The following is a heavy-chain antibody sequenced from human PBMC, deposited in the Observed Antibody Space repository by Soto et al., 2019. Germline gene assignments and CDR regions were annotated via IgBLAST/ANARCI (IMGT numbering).Heavy chain of an antibody. D-gene: IGHD1-26*01. V-gene: IGHV3-48*03. CDR2: ISSSGSTI. Sequence: EVQLLESGGGLVQPGGSLRLSCAASGFTFSSYEMNWVRQAPGKGLEWVSYISSSGSTIYYADSVKGRFTISRDNAKNSLYLQMNSLRAEDTAVYYCASRERYYGMDVWGQGTTVTVSS. J-gene: IGHJ6*02. CDR3: ASRERYYGMDV. CDR1: GFTFSSYE.